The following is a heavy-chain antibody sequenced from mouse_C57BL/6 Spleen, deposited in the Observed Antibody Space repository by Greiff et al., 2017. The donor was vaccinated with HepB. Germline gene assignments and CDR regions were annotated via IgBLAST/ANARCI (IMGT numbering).Heavy chain of an antibody. J-gene: IGHJ3*01. CDR1: GYSITSGYY. V-gene: IGHV3-6*01. CDR2: ISYDGSN. CDR3: ARDRDYAFAY. D-gene: IGHD2-4*01. Sequence: EVQLQKSGPGLVKPSQSLSLTCSVTGYSITSGYYWNWIRQFPGNKLEWMGYISYDGSNNYNPSLKNRISITRDTSKNQFFLKLNSVTTEDTATYYCARDRDYAFAYWGQGTLVTVSA.